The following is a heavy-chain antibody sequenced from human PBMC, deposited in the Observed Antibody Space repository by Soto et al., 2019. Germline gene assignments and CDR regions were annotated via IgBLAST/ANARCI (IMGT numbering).Heavy chain of an antibody. D-gene: IGHD2-15*01. V-gene: IGHV3-21*01. Sequence: EVQLVESGGGLVKPGGSLRLSCAASGFTFSSYSMNWVRQAPGKGLEWVSSISSSSSYIYYADSVKGRFTITRDNAKNSLYLQMNSLRAEDTAVYYCARVGGYYYYYMDVWGKGTTVTVSS. CDR3: ARVGGYYYYYMDV. J-gene: IGHJ6*03. CDR2: ISSSSSYI. CDR1: GFTFSSYS.